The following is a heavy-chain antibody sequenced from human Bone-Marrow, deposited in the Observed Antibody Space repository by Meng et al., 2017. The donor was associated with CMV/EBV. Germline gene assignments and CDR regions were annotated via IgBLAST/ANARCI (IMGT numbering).Heavy chain of an antibody. CDR2: ISSSSSYI. J-gene: IGHJ4*02. D-gene: IGHD3-16*01. CDR1: GFTFSSYS. Sequence: GESLKISCAASGFTFSSYSMNWVRQAPGKGLEWVSSISSSSSYIYYADSVKGRFTISRDNSKNTLYLQMNSLRAEETAIYYCAKDQLLFGGPNAYFEDWGQGTPVTVSS. CDR3: AKDQLLFGGPNAYFED. V-gene: IGHV3-21*01.